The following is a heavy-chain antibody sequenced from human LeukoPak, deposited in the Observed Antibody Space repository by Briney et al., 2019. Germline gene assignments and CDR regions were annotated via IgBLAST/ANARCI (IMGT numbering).Heavy chain of an antibody. D-gene: IGHD5-24*01. CDR3: ARGAMATTPFFDY. CDR1: GGSISSYY. Sequence: SETLSLTCTVSGGSISSYYWSWIRQPPGKGLEWIGYIYYTGSTNFNPSLKSRVTMSLDTSRNQFSLKLTSLTAADTAVYYCARGAMATTPFFDYWGQGTLVTVSS. V-gene: IGHV4-59*01. CDR2: IYYTGST. J-gene: IGHJ4*02.